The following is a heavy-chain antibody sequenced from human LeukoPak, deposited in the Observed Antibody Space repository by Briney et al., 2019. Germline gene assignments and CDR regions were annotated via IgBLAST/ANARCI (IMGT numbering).Heavy chain of an antibody. CDR2: INWNSDSI. J-gene: IGHJ4*02. Sequence: LSLTCTVSGGSISSYYWSWIRQPPGKGLEWVSGINWNSDSIGYADSVKGRFTTSRDNAKNSLYLQMNSLRAEDTAFYYCAINGGGDSGYGNFDYWGQGTLVTVSS. CDR1: GGSISSYY. CDR3: AINGGGDSGYGNFDY. V-gene: IGHV3-9*01. D-gene: IGHD5-12*01.